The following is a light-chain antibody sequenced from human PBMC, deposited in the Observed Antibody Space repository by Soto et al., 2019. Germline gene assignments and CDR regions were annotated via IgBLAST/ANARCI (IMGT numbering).Light chain of an antibody. CDR3: QQYERWPPLT. CDR2: GAS. Sequence: EIVLAQSPETLSLSPGERATLSCRASQSVDSNYLAWYQQKPGQAPRLLIYGASRRATGVPDRFSGSGSGTEFTLTINDLQSEDFAVYYCQQYERWPPLTFGGGTKVDIK. CDR1: QSVDSNY. V-gene: IGKV3-20*01. J-gene: IGKJ4*01.